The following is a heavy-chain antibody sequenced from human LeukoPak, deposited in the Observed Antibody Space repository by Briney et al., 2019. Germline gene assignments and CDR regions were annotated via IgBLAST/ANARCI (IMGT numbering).Heavy chain of an antibody. CDR2: IYHSGST. Sequence: SETLSLTCTVSGYSISSGYYWGWIRQPPGKGLEWIGSIYHSGSTYYNPSLKSRVTISVDTSKNQFSLKLSSVTAADTAVYYCARDLGVLGELSLFLDYWGQGTLVTVSS. J-gene: IGHJ4*02. CDR1: GYSISSGYY. D-gene: IGHD3-16*02. V-gene: IGHV4-38-2*02. CDR3: ARDLGVLGELSLFLDY.